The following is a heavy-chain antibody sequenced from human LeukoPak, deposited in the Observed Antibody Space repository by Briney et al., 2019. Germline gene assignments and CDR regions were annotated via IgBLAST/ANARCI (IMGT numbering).Heavy chain of an antibody. J-gene: IGHJ4*02. CDR3: AREGYYGSGSPPSLYFDY. CDR2: IRGSGGST. CDR1: GFTFSSYA. V-gene: IGHV3-23*01. D-gene: IGHD3-10*01. Sequence: GGSLRLSCAASGFTFSSYAMSWARQAPGKGLEWVSAIRGSGGSTYYADSVKGRFTISRDNSRSTLYLQMNSLRPEDTAIYYCAREGYYGSGSPPSLYFDYWGQGTLVTVSS.